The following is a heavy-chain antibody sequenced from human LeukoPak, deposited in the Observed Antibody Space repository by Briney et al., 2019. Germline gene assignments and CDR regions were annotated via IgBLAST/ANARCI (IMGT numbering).Heavy chain of an antibody. Sequence: GASVKVSCKASGYTFTGYYIHWVRQAPGQGLEWMGWINPNSGGTNYAPNFQGWVTMTRDTSISTAYMVLSRLRSDDTAVYYCARDSVTVTTPYFDYWGQGTLVTVPS. CDR2: INPNSGGT. D-gene: IGHD4-17*01. CDR1: GYTFTGYY. CDR3: ARDSVTVTTPYFDY. J-gene: IGHJ4*02. V-gene: IGHV1-2*04.